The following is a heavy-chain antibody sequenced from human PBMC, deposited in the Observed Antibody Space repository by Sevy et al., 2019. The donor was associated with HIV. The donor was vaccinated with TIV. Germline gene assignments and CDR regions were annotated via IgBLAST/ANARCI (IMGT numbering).Heavy chain of an antibody. Sequence: ASVKVSCKASGYTFISYGMNWVRQAPGQGLEWMGWINTNTGNPTYAQGFTGRFVFSLDTSVSTAYLQISSLKAEDTAVYYCARTSRGIVVIPAAQHYYGMDVWGQGTTVTVSS. V-gene: IGHV7-4-1*02. CDR1: GYTFISYG. CDR3: ARTSRGIVVIPAAQHYYGMDV. CDR2: INTNTGNP. J-gene: IGHJ6*02. D-gene: IGHD2-2*01.